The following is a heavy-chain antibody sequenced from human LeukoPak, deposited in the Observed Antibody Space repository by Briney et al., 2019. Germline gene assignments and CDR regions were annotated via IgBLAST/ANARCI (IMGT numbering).Heavy chain of an antibody. CDR2: INPSGGST. CDR1: GYTFTGYY. J-gene: IGHJ4*02. D-gene: IGHD3-16*02. Sequence: ASVKVSCKASGYTFTGYYIHWVRQAPGQGLEWMGIINPSGGSTGYAQKFQDRVTMSRDTSTSTVYMELSSLRSEDTAVYYCARALWGSYRYTSDYWGQGTLVTVSS. CDR3: ARALWGSYRYTSDY. V-gene: IGHV1-46*01.